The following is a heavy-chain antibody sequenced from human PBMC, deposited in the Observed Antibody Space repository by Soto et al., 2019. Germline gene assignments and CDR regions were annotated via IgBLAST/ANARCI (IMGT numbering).Heavy chain of an antibody. CDR1: GFTLSSCA. Sequence: GGALRLSWAASGFTLSSCAMSLVLQAPGKGLEWVSAISGSGGSTYYADSVKGRFTISRDNSKNTLYLQMNSLRAEDTAVYYCAKGKRITMIVVVQDYFDYWGQGT. CDR3: AKGKRITMIVVVQDYFDY. CDR2: ISGSGGST. J-gene: IGHJ4*02. V-gene: IGHV3-23*01. D-gene: IGHD3-22*01.